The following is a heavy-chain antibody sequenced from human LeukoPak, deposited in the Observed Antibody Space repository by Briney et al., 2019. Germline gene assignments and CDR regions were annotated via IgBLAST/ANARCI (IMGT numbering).Heavy chain of an antibody. D-gene: IGHD3-3*01. CDR2: IYYSGST. V-gene: IGHV4-59*08. CDR1: GGSISSYY. CDR3: ARGGEWLPFDY. J-gene: IGHJ4*02. Sequence: SSETLSLTCTVSGGSISSYYWSWIRQPPGKGLEWIGYIYYSGSTNYNPSLKSRVTISVDTSKNQFSLKLSSVTAADTAVYYCARGGEWLPFDYWGQGTLVTVSS.